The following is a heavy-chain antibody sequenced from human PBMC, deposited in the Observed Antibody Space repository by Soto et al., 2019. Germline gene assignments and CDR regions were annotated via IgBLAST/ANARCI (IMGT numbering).Heavy chain of an antibody. CDR3: AKAARFEVVNICDY. CDR2: IYASGTT. CDR1: GGSISSYY. D-gene: IGHD3-3*01. J-gene: IGHJ4*02. V-gene: IGHV4-4*07. Sequence: PSETLSLTCTVSGGSISSYYWSWIRQPAGKGLEYIGRIYASGTTNYNPSLKSRVTMSVDAFENQFSLRLTSVTAADTALYYCAKAARFEVVNICDYWGRGDLVPVPS.